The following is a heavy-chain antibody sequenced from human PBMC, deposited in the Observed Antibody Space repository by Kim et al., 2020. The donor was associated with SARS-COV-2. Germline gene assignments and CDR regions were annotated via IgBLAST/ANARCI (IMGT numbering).Heavy chain of an antibody. D-gene: IGHD3-9*01. CDR2: ISYDGSNK. CDR1: GFTFSSYG. V-gene: IGHV3-33*05. Sequence: GGSLRLSCAASGFTFSSYGMHWVRQAPGKGLEWVAVISYDGSNKYYADSVKGRFTISRDNSKNTLYLQMNSLRAEDTAVYYCAREVLPFDYDILTGYYDYWGQGTLVTVSS. J-gene: IGHJ4*02. CDR3: AREVLPFDYDILTGYYDY.